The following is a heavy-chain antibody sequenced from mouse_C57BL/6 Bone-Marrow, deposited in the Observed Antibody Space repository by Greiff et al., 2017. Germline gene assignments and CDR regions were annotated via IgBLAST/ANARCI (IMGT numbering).Heavy chain of an antibody. CDR2: ISSCSSTI. CDR3: ARRYDGYYDFDD. J-gene: IGHJ2*01. Sequence: VQLKESGGGLVKPGGSLKLSCAASGFTFSDYGMHWVRQAPEKGLEWVAYISSCSSTIYYADTVKGRFPISRDNAKNTLFLQMTSLRSEDTAMYYCARRYDGYYDFDDWGQGTTLTVSS. V-gene: IGHV5-17*01. D-gene: IGHD2-3*01. CDR1: GFTFSDYG.